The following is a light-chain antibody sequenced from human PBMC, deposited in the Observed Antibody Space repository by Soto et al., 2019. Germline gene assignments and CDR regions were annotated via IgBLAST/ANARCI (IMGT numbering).Light chain of an antibody. CDR2: EVS. J-gene: IGLJ7*01. CDR1: SSDVGSYHL. Sequence: QSALTQPASVSGSPGQSITISCTGTSSDVGSYHLVSWYQQHPGKAPKLMIYEVSKRPSGVSHRFSGSKSGNTASLTISGLQSEDEADYYCCSYARSRTFPAVCGGGTQLTVL. V-gene: IGLV2-23*02. CDR3: CSYARSRTFPAV.